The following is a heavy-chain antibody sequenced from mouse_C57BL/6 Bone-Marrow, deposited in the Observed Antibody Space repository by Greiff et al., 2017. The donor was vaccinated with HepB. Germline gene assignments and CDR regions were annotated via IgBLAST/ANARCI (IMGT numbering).Heavy chain of an antibody. CDR2: IDPSDSET. CDR3: ARGGGWLLRFAY. CDR1: GYTFTSYW. J-gene: IGHJ3*01. D-gene: IGHD2-3*01. V-gene: IGHV1-52*01. Sequence: QVQLQQPGAELVRPGSSVKLSCKASGYTFTSYWMHWVKQRPIQGLEWIGNIDPSDSETHYNQKFKDKATLTVYKSSSTAYMQLSSLTSEDSAVYYCARGGGWLLRFAYWGQGTLVTVSA.